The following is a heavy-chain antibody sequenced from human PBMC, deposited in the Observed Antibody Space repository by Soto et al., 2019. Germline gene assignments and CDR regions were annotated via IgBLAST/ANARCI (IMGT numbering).Heavy chain of an antibody. CDR1: GGTFSSYT. V-gene: IGHV1-69*02. J-gene: IGHJ4*02. D-gene: IGHD3-10*01. CDR2: IIPILGIA. Sequence: QVQLVQSGAEVKKPGSSVKVSCKASGGTFSSYTISWVRQAPGQGLEWMGRIIPILGIANYAQKFQGRVTITADKSTSTAYMELSSLRSEDTAVYYCSYYGSGSYRNSDYWGQGTLVTVSS. CDR3: SYYGSGSYRNSDY.